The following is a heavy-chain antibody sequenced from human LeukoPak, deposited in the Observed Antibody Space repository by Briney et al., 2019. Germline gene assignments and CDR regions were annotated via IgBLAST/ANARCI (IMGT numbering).Heavy chain of an antibody. V-gene: IGHV3-66*01. Sequence: GGSLRLSCAASGFTVSSNYMSWVRQAPGKGLEWVSVIYSGGSTYYADSVKGRFTISRDNSKNTLYLQMNSLRAEDTAVYYCARDLTGYDLHCYGMDVWGQGTTVTVSS. J-gene: IGHJ6*02. D-gene: IGHD3-3*01. CDR1: GFTVSSNY. CDR3: ARDLTGYDLHCYGMDV. CDR2: IYSGGST.